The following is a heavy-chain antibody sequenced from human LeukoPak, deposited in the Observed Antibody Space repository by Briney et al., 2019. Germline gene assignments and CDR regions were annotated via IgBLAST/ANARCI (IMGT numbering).Heavy chain of an antibody. D-gene: IGHD1-26*01. J-gene: IGHJ5*02. Sequence: GGSLRLSCAASGFTFSSYAMHWVRQAPGKGLEWVAVISYDGSNKYYADSVKGRFTIPRDNSKNTLYLQMNSLRAEDTAVYYCARDGGSLNWFDPWGQGTLVTVSS. V-gene: IGHV3-30-3*01. CDR1: GFTFSSYA. CDR2: ISYDGSNK. CDR3: ARDGGSLNWFDP.